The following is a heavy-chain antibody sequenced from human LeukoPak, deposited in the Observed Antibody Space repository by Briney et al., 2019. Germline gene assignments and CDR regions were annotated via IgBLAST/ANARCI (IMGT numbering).Heavy chain of an antibody. V-gene: IGHV3-9*01. Sequence: PGRSLRLSCAASGFTFDDYAMHWVRQAPGKGLEWVSGISWNSGSIGYADSVKGRFTISRDNAKNTLYLQMNSLRAEDTAVYYCARVKYQLPSGEAGYCSGGSCYPFPRDDAFDIWGQGTMVTVSS. CDR2: ISWNSGSI. CDR1: GFTFDDYA. CDR3: ARVKYQLPSGEAGYCSGGSCYPFPRDDAFDI. J-gene: IGHJ3*02. D-gene: IGHD2-15*01.